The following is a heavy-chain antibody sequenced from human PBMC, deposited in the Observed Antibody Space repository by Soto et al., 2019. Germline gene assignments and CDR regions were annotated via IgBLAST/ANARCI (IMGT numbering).Heavy chain of an antibody. J-gene: IGHJ5*02. D-gene: IGHD3-16*01. CDR1: DGYIRSGGYY. V-gene: IGHV4-31*03. CDR2: IYYSGST. Sequence: SETMCLTCTVSDGYIRSGGYYWSWIRQHPGKGLEWIGYIYYSGSTYYNPSLKSRVTISVDTSKNQFSLKLSSVTAADTAVYYCARERAMITFGGVIDPWGQGTLVTVSS. CDR3: ARERAMITFGGVIDP.